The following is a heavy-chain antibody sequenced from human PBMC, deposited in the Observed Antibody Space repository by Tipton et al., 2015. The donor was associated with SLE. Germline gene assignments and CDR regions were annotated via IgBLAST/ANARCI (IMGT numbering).Heavy chain of an antibody. CDR3: ERDQDPYLAVAGPWYFQH. Sequence: QLVQSGAEVKKPGASVKVSCKASGYTFTSYDINWVRQATGQGLEWMGWMNPNSGNTGYAQKFQGRVTMTRKTSISTAYMELSSLRSEDTAVYYCERDQDPYLAVAGPWYFQHWGQGTLVTVSS. J-gene: IGHJ1*01. V-gene: IGHV1-8*01. D-gene: IGHD6-19*01. CDR1: GYTFTSYD. CDR2: MNPNSGNT.